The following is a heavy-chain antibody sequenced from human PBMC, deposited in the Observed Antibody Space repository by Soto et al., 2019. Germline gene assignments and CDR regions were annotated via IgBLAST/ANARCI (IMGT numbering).Heavy chain of an antibody. CDR1: GFTISSNA. CDR2: ISERGDTT. CDR3: AIDKPGTTSFDY. V-gene: IGHV3-23*01. J-gene: IGHJ4*02. Sequence: EVQLLESGGGLVQPGGSLRLSCAASGFTISSNAMYWVRQAPGKGLEWVSGISERGDTTHYADSVKGRSTISRDTSKNARYLQLNTLRADDTAVYYCAIDKPGTTSFDYLGQGTLVTVSS. D-gene: IGHD1-1*01.